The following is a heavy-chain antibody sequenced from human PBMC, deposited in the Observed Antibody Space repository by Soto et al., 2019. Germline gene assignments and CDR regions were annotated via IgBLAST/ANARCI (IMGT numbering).Heavy chain of an antibody. CDR3: AIAAVHVLGGMDV. CDR2: IANSGRA. CDR1: GGSISSDEYY. J-gene: IGHJ6*01. V-gene: IGHV4-30-4*01. D-gene: IGHD2-15*01. Sequence: QVQLRESGPGLVKPSQTLSLTCTVSGGSISSDEYYWSWIRQPPGKGLEWIGYIANSGRACYTPSLESRVTISIDTSKNHFALKLSSVTAADTAVYYCAIAAVHVLGGMDVWGQGSTVTVSS.